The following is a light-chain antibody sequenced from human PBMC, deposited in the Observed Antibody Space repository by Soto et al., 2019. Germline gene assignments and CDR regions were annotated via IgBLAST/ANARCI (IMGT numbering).Light chain of an antibody. CDR3: QHYNTYSKA. CDR2: DAS. J-gene: IGKJ3*01. CDR1: QYIKNY. V-gene: IGKV1-33*01. Sequence: DIQMTQSPSSLSASVGDRVTITCQASQYIKNYLNWYQQKSGKAPKLLIYDASDLETGVPSRFSGSGSGTDFTFTSNSLQPEDIATYYCQHYNTYSKAFGPGTRVEIK.